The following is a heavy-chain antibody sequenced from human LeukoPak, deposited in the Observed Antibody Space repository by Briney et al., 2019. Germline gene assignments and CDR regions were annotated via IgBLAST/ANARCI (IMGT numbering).Heavy chain of an antibody. CDR1: GGSISSYY. Sequence: SETLSLTCTVSGGSISSYYWSWIRQPPGKGLEWIGYIYYSGSTNYNPSLKSRVTISVDTSKNQFSLKLSSVTAADTAVYYCAREGFPPGVLHWGQGTLVTVSS. CDR2: IYYSGST. J-gene: IGHJ1*01. D-gene: IGHD2-2*01. CDR3: AREGFPPGVLH. V-gene: IGHV4-59*01.